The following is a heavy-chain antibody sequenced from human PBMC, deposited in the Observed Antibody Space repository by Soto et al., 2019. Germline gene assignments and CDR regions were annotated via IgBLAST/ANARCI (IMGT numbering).Heavy chain of an antibody. CDR2: ISAYNGNT. V-gene: IGHV1-18*01. J-gene: IGHJ1*01. D-gene: IGHD3-3*01. Sequence: QVQLVQSGAEVKKPGASVKVSCKASGYTFTSYGISWVRQAPGQGLEWVGWISAYNGNTNYAQKLQGRVTMTTDTSTSTAYMELRSLRSDDTAVYYCARDSLLQYYDFFGYFQHWGQGTLVTVSS. CDR3: ARDSLLQYYDFFGYFQH. CDR1: GYTFTSYG.